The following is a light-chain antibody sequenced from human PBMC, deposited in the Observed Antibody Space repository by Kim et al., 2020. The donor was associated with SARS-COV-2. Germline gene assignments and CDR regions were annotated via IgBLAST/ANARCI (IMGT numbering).Light chain of an antibody. J-gene: IGKJ1*01. CDR3: QQRSNWWT. CDR1: QSVSSY. Sequence: YLSPGERATRSCRASQSVSSYLAWYQQKPGQAPRLLIYDASNRATGIPARFSGSGSGTDFTLTISSLEPEDFAVYYCQQRSNWWTFGQGTKVDIK. CDR2: DAS. V-gene: IGKV3-11*01.